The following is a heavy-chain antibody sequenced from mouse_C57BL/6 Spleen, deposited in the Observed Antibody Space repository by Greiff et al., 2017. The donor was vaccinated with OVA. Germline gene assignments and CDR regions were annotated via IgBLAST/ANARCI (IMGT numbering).Heavy chain of an antibody. Sequence: EVKLMESGEGLVKPGGSLKLSCAASGFTFSSYAMSWVRQTPEKRLEWVAYISSGGDYIYYADTVKGRFTISRDNARNTLYLQMSSLKSEDTAMYYCTRGYGSRNYAMDYWGQGTSVTVSS. CDR2: ISSGGDYI. D-gene: IGHD1-1*01. J-gene: IGHJ4*01. CDR3: TRGYGSRNYAMDY. CDR1: GFTFSSYA. V-gene: IGHV5-9-1*02.